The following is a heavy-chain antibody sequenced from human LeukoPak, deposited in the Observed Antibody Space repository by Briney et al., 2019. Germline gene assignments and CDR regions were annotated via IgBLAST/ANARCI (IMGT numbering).Heavy chain of an antibody. D-gene: IGHD2/OR15-2a*01. V-gene: IGHV1-8*01. Sequence: VASVKVSCKASGYTFTSYDINWVRQATGQGLEWMGWVNPNSGHTGFAQKFQGRVSMTSNTSISTAYMEVRSLRSEDTAVYYCARAKNRAYAFDIWGQGTMVTVSS. J-gene: IGHJ3*02. CDR3: ARAKNRAYAFDI. CDR1: GYTFTSYD. CDR2: VNPNSGHT.